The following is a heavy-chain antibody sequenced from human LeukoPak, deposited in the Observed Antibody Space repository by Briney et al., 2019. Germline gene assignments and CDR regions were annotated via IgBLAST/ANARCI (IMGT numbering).Heavy chain of an antibody. V-gene: IGHV4-59*01. CDR2: IYYSGST. D-gene: IGHD3-10*01. J-gene: IGHJ6*04. CDR1: GVSISSYY. CDR3: ARDSLWFGSGMDV. Sequence: SETLSLTCTVSGVSISSYYWSWVRQPPGKGMEWLGYIYYSGSTNYNPSLQSRVTISVDTSKNHFSLKLSSVTAADTAVYYCARDSLWFGSGMDVWGKGTTVTGSS.